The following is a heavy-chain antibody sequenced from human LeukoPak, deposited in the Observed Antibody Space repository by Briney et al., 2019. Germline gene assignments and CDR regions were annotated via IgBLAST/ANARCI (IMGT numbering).Heavy chain of an antibody. J-gene: IGHJ3*02. V-gene: IGHV1-18*01. CDR2: ISAYNGNT. D-gene: IGHD1-26*01. CDR1: GYTFTSHG. Sequence: GASVKVSCKASGYTFTSHGISWVRQAPGQGLEWMGWISAYNGNTNYAQKLQGRVTMTTDTSTSTAYMELRSLRSDDTAVYYCARASGSYLGGAFDIWGQGTMVTVSS. CDR3: ARASGSYLGGAFDI.